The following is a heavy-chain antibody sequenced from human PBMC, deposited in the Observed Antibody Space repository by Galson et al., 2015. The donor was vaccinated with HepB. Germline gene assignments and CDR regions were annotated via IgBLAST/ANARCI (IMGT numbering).Heavy chain of an antibody. CDR3: AKDPGAGWWSGYYPQDMNWFDP. V-gene: IGHV3-30*18. D-gene: IGHD3-3*01. Sequence: SLRLSCAASGFTFSSYGMHWVRQAPGKGLEWVAVISYDGSNKYYADSVKGRFTISRDNSKNTLYLQMNSLRAEDTAVYYCAKDPGAGWWSGYYPQDMNWFDPWGQGTLVTVSS. CDR2: ISYDGSNK. CDR1: GFTFSSYG. J-gene: IGHJ5*02.